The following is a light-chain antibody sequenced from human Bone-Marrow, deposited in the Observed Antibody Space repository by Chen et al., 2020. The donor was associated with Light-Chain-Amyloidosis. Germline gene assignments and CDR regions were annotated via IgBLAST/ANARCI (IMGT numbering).Light chain of an antibody. Sequence: QSALTQPASVSGSPGQSITISCTGTSSDVGGDNHVSWYQQHPDKAPKIMIYEVTNRPSWVPDRFSGSKSDNTASLTISELQTEGEADYFCSTYTITNTLVFGSGTRVTVL. CDR2: EVT. J-gene: IGLJ1*01. V-gene: IGLV2-14*01. CDR3: STYTITNTLV. CDR1: SSDVGGDNH.